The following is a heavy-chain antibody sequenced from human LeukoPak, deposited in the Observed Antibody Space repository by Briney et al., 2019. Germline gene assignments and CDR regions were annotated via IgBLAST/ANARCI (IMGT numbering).Heavy chain of an antibody. V-gene: IGHV3-23*01. D-gene: IGHD2-21*01. J-gene: IGHJ4*02. CDR2: ISDSGNT. CDR1: GFTFSASD. Sequence: GGSLRLSCAASGFTFSASDMNWVRQTPGKGLEWVSAISDSGNTYHADSVEGRFTISRDSSKNTLFLQMNRLRPEDAAVYYCAKAPVTTCRGAYCYPFDYWGQGTLVTVSS. CDR3: AKAPVTTCRGAYCYPFDY.